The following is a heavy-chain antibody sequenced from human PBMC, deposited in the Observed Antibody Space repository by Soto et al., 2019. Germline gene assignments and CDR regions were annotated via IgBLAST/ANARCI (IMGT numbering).Heavy chain of an antibody. V-gene: IGHV3-30*18. D-gene: IGHD3-10*01. J-gene: IGHJ6*02. CDR3: AKDGASDHDYGMDV. CDR1: GFTFSSYG. CDR2: ISYDGRNK. Sequence: SRSLSCVAPGFTFSSYGMHWVRQAPGQGLERVADISYDGRNKYYADSGKGRFTISRDNSKHTLCLQMNGLRAEDTAVYYCAKDGASDHDYGMDVWGQGTTDTVSS.